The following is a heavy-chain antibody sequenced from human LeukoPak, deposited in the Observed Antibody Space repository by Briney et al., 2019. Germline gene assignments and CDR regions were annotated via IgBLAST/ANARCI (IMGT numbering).Heavy chain of an antibody. J-gene: IGHJ4*02. CDR2: IYYSGST. Sequence: SETLSLTCTVSGGSISSSGYYWGWIRQPPGKGLEWIGSIYYSGSTYYNPPLKSRVTISVDTSKNQFSLKLSSVTAADTAVYYCARHMGKGGSWYGPARHMTTPVDYWGQGTLVTVSS. CDR1: GGSISSSGYY. CDR3: ARHMGKGGSWYGPARHMTTPVDY. D-gene: IGHD6-13*01. V-gene: IGHV4-39*01.